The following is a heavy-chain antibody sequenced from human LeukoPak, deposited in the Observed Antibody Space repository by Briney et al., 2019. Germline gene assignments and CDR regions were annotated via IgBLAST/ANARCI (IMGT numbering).Heavy chain of an antibody. CDR3: ASLSSSWFMGAFDI. CDR2: IYYSGST. Sequence: PSETLSLTCTVSGGSISSHYWSWIRQPPGKGLEWIGYIYYSGSTNYNPSLKSRVTISVDTSKNQFPLKLSSVTAADTAVYYCASLSSSWFMGAFDIWGQGTMVTVSS. V-gene: IGHV4-59*08. CDR1: GGSISSHY. J-gene: IGHJ3*02. D-gene: IGHD6-13*01.